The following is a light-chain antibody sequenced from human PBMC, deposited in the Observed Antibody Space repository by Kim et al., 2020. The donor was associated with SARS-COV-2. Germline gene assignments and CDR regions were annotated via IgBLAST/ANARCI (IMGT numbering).Light chain of an antibody. V-gene: IGKV1-33*01. Sequence: DVQMTQTPSSLSASVGDRVTITCQASQDIVTYLNWYQQKPGKAPKLLIYDAYILETGVPSRFSGSGYGTDFTFTISSLQPEDIATYYCQQHDNIPLTFGGGTKVDIK. CDR1: QDIVTY. CDR2: DAY. J-gene: IGKJ4*01. CDR3: QQHDNIPLT.